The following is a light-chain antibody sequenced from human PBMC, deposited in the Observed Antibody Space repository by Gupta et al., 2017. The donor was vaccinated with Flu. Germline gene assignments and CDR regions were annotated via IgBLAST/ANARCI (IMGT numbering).Light chain of an antibody. Sequence: DIVMTQSPDSLAVSLGERATINCKSSQSVLYSPNNKNYLIWYQQKPGQPPKLLIYWASTRESGVPDRFSGSGSGTDFTLTISSLQAEDGAVYYCQQYYPKPYTFGQGTKLEIK. J-gene: IGKJ2*01. CDR1: QSVLYSPNNKNY. CDR2: WAS. V-gene: IGKV4-1*01. CDR3: QQYYPKPYT.